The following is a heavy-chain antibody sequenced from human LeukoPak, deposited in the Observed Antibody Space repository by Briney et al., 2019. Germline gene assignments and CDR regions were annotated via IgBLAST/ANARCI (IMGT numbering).Heavy chain of an antibody. Sequence: SETLSLTCTVSGGSISNYYWSWIRQPPGKGLEWIGYFFYGANTNYNPSLKSRVTISADKSKNQFSLKLNSVTAADSAVYYCGRPAPAVAGWGRALDIWGHGTMVTVAS. D-gene: IGHD6-19*01. J-gene: IGHJ3*02. CDR2: FFYGANT. CDR3: GRPAPAVAGWGRALDI. V-gene: IGHV4-59*08. CDR1: GGSISNYY.